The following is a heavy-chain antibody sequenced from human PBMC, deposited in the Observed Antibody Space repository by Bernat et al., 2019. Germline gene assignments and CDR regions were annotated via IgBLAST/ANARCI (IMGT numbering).Heavy chain of an antibody. CDR2: INTDGSQK. D-gene: IGHD1-26*01. CDR3: ARDPGWDAVDP. CDR1: GFTFSNYW. Sequence: EVQLVEAGGDLVQPGGSLRLSCAASGFTFSNYWMPWVRQAPGKRPEWVAIINTDGSQKYHVDSIKGRFTISRDNINNSLYLQMSSLRAEDTAVYYCARDPGWDAVDPWGQGTLVTVSS. J-gene: IGHJ5*02. V-gene: IGHV3-7*03.